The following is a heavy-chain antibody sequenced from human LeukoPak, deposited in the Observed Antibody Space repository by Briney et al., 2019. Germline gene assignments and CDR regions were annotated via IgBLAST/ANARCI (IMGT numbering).Heavy chain of an antibody. D-gene: IGHD2-21*01. CDR2: IYSSGNT. V-gene: IGHV3-53*01. CDR3: AKGRGEHVEGYYYYYMDV. CDR1: GFTVSHNY. J-gene: IGHJ6*03. Sequence: PGGSLRLSCAASGFTVSHNYMSWVRQAPGKGLEWVELIYSSGNTYYADSVQGRFSISRDNYENTLYFQMNSLRAEDTAVYYCAKGRGEHVEGYYYYYMDVWGQGTTVIVSS.